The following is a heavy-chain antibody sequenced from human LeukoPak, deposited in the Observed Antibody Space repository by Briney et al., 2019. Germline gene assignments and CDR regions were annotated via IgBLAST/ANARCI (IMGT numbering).Heavy chain of an antibody. V-gene: IGHV4-59*08. CDR1: GGSINNYY. Sequence: SDTLSLTCTVSGGSINNYYWSWIRQPPGKGLEWIGYVYDSGSTNYNPSLKSRVAISVDTAKNQFSLKLTSVTAADTAVYFCARANSLQYFRYFDYWGQGILVTVSS. CDR2: VYDSGST. J-gene: IGHJ4*02. D-gene: IGHD2/OR15-2a*01. CDR3: ARANSLQYFRYFDY.